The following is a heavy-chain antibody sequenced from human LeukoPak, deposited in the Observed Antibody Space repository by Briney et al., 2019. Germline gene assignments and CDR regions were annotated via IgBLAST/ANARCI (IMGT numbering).Heavy chain of an antibody. CDR3: ARSPPGWELPSYFDY. Sequence: PSETLSLTCTVSGGSISSYYWSWIRQPAGKGLEWIGRIYTSGSTNYNPSLKSRVTMSVDTSKNQFSLKLSSVTAADTAVYYCARSPPGWELPSYFDYWGQGTLVTVSS. CDR1: GGSISSYY. CDR2: IYTSGST. D-gene: IGHD1-26*01. J-gene: IGHJ4*02. V-gene: IGHV4-4*07.